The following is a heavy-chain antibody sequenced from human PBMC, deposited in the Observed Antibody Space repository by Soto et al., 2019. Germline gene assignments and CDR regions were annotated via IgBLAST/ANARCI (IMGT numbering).Heavy chain of an antibody. V-gene: IGHV3-23*01. D-gene: IGHD6-19*01. CDR3: AKDRKSGSGWYWDY. J-gene: IGHJ4*02. CDR2: ISASGGTT. Sequence: EVQLLESGGGLVQPGGSLRLSGAASGFTFSDYAMSWVRQAPGKGLEWVSAISASGGTTYYADSVRGRFTISRDNSKNTLYLQMNSLRAEDTVVYYCAKDRKSGSGWYWDYWGQGTLVTVSS. CDR1: GFTFSDYA.